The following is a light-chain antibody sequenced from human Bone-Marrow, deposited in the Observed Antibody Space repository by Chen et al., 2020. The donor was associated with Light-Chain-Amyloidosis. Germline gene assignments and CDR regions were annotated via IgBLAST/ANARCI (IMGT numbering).Light chain of an antibody. CDR3: QVWDRSSDGPV. CDR1: NIGSTS. CDR2: DDS. V-gene: IGLV3-21*02. J-gene: IGLJ3*02. Sequence: SYVLTQPSSVSVAPGQRATIACGGNNIGSTSVHWYQQTPGQAPLLVVYDDSDRPSGIPERLSGSNSGNTATLTISRVEAGDEADYYCQVWDRSSDGPVFGGGTKLTVL.